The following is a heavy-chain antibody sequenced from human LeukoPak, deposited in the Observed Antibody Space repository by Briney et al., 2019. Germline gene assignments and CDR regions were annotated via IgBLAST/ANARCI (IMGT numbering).Heavy chain of an antibody. CDR1: GFTFSSCG. V-gene: IGHV3-23*01. D-gene: IGHD3-10*01. CDR2: ISGSGGRT. J-gene: IGHJ4*01. Sequence: GGSQRLSCAASGFTFSSCGMSWVRQTPGKGLEWVSGISGSGGRTYQADSVKGRFTISRDNSKNTLYLQMSSLRAEDTAIYYCAEVESSYCRIWGQGTLVTVSS. CDR3: AEVESSYCRI.